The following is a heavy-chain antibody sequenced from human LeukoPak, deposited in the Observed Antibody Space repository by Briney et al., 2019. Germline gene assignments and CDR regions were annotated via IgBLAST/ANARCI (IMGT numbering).Heavy chain of an antibody. CDR2: IYPGDSDT. D-gene: IGHD6-19*01. CDR1: GYSFTSYW. CDR3: ARLIAVAGMSYYFDY. V-gene: IGHV5-51*01. Sequence: GESLKISCKGSGYSFTSYWIGWVRQMPGKGLEWMGIIYPGDSDTRYSPSFQGQVTISADKSISTAYLQWSSLKASDTAMYYCARLIAVAGMSYYFDYWGQGTLVTVSS. J-gene: IGHJ4*02.